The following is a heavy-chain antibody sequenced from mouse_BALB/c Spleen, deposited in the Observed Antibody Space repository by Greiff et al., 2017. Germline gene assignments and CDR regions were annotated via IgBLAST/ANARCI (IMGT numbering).Heavy chain of an antibody. D-gene: IGHD1-1*01. J-gene: IGHJ4*01. CDR2: ISTYYGDA. V-gene: IGHV1S137*01. CDR1: GYTFTDYA. Sequence: QVQLQQSGAELVRPGVSVKISCKGSGYTFTDYAMHWVKQSHAKSLEWIGVISTYYGDASYNQKFKGKATMTVDKSSSTAYMELARLTSEDSAIYYCAREGVGGAMDYWGQGTSVTVSS. CDR3: AREGVGGAMDY.